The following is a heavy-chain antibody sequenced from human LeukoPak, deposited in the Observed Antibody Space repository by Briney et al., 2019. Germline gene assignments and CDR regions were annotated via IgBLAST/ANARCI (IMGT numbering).Heavy chain of an antibody. Sequence: GGSLKLSCAASGFTFSGSAMHWVRQASGKGLEWVGRIRSKANSYATAYVASVKGRFTISRDDSKNTAYLQMNSLKTEDTAVYYCTTDILTGPPYYYYGMDVWGQGTTVTVSS. CDR3: TTDILTGPPYYYYGMDV. CDR2: IRSKANSYAT. CDR1: GFTFSGSA. D-gene: IGHD3-9*01. J-gene: IGHJ6*02. V-gene: IGHV3-73*01.